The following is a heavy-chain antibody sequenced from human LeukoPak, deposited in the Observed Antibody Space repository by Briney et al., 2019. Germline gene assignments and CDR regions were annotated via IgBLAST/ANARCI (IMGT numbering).Heavy chain of an antibody. Sequence: SETLSLTCTVSAGSISNYYWSWIRQPPGKGLEWIGEINHSGSTNYNPSLKSRVTISVDTSKNQFSLKLSSVTAADTAVYYCARDQIGYYDFWSGSRGDAFDIWGQGTMVTVSS. CDR3: ARDQIGYYDFWSGSRGDAFDI. CDR2: INHSGST. D-gene: IGHD3-3*01. V-gene: IGHV4-59*01. CDR1: AGSISNYY. J-gene: IGHJ3*02.